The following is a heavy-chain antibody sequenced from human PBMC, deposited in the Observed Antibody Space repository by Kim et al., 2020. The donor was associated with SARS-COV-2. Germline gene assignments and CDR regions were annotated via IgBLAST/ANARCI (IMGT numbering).Heavy chain of an antibody. CDR3: ARVESGPAGDAFDI. D-gene: IGHD1-26*01. Sequence: SPSFQGQVTISADKSISTAYLQWSSLKASDTAMYYCARVESGPAGDAFDIWGQGTMVTVSS. J-gene: IGHJ3*02. V-gene: IGHV5-51*01.